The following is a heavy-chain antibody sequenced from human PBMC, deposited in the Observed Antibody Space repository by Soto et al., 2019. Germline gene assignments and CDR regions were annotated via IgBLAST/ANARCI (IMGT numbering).Heavy chain of an antibody. Sequence: EVQLLESGGDLVQPGGSLRLSCVGSGFTFSSHAMSWVRQAPGKGLEWVSAISQSGDNTYYGDSVKGRFTVSRDNSKNTMYLQMNSQRADDTAVYYCAKGSYTNYNWFDPWGQGTLVTVSS. J-gene: IGHJ5*02. D-gene: IGHD2-8*01. V-gene: IGHV3-23*01. CDR3: AKGSYTNYNWFDP. CDR1: GFTFSSHA. CDR2: ISQSGDNT.